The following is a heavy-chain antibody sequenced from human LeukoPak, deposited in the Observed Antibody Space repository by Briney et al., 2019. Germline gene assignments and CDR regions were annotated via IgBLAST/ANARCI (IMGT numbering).Heavy chain of an antibody. J-gene: IGHJ5*02. Sequence: SETLSLTCAVSGYSISSGYYWGWIRQPPGKGLEWIGSIYHSGSTYYNPSLKSRVTISVDTSKNQFSLKLSSVTAADTAVYYCAREEQQLDYTWFDPWGQGTLVTVSS. CDR1: GYSISSGYY. D-gene: IGHD6-13*01. CDR2: IYHSGST. CDR3: AREEQQLDYTWFDP. V-gene: IGHV4-38-2*02.